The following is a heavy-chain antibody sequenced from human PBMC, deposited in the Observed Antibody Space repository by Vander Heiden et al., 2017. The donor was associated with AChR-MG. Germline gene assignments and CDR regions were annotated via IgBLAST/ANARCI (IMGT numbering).Heavy chain of an antibody. CDR1: GFSLGTNGVA. Sequence: QITLKESGPTLVKPAQTLTLTCTFSGFSLGTNGVAVGWSRQPTRQVLEWLALIFWDYGKRYSPSLKDRLIITKDTSKNQVVLTLTDVDPGDTATYYCAHRRDSSSTYCDYWGQGTLVTVSS. CDR2: IFWDYGK. D-gene: IGHD6-6*01. CDR3: AHRRDSSSTYCDY. J-gene: IGHJ4*02. V-gene: IGHV2-5*02.